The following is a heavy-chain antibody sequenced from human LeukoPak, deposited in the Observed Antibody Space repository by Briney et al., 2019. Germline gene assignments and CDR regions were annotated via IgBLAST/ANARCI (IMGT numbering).Heavy chain of an antibody. D-gene: IGHD3-22*01. CDR3: ASLTFSDTSGYGEFDY. CDR2: IHYSGST. J-gene: IGHJ4*02. Sequence: PSETLSLTCTVSGTSISNYYWSWIRQPPGKGLEWIAYIHYSGSTDYNPPLKSRVTMSVDASKNQFSLRLRSVTAADTAVYYCASLTFSDTSGYGEFDYWGQGTLVTVSS. V-gene: IGHV4-59*08. CDR1: GTSISNYY.